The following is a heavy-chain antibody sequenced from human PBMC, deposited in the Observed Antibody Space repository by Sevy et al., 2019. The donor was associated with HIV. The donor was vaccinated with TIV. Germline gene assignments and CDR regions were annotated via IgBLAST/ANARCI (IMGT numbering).Heavy chain of an antibody. CDR1: GGSFSGYY. CDR2: INHSGGT. CDR3: ARYCSSTSCYAGGYYYGMDV. V-gene: IGHV4-34*01. J-gene: IGHJ6*02. D-gene: IGHD2-2*01. Sequence: SETLSLTCAVYGGSFSGYYWSWIRQPPGKGLEWIGEINHSGGTNYNPSLKSRVTISVETSKNQFSLKLSSVTAADTAVYYCARYCSSTSCYAGGYYYGMDVWGQGTTVTVSS.